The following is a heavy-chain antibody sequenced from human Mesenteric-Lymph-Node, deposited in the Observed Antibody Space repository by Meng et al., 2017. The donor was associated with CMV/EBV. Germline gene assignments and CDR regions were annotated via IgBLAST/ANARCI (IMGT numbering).Heavy chain of an antibody. V-gene: IGHV3-23*01. J-gene: IGHJ4*02. CDR1: GFTFSSYA. CDR2: IGGGGSST. CDR3: ARGTTATAIPGLDY. D-gene: IGHD2-21*02. Sequence: GESLKISCAASGFTFSSYAMNWVRQAPGKGLEWVSTIGGGGSSTHYADSVQGRFTISRDNSKNTLYLQMNSLRAEDTAVYYCARGTTATAIPGLDYWGKGTLVTVSS.